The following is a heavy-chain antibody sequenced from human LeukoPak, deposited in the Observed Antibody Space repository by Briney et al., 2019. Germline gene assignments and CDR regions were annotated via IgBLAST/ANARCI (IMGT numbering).Heavy chain of an antibody. Sequence: GASVNVSCKASGYTFTGYYMHLVRQAPGQGREGMGWINPNSGGTKYAQKFQGTVTMTRDTSISISFIELSRLRSDDTVVYYCARVKVFGVVTPEYWGQGTLVTVSS. CDR3: ARVKVFGVVTPEY. CDR1: GYTFTGYY. CDR2: INPNSGGT. J-gene: IGHJ4*02. V-gene: IGHV1-2*02. D-gene: IGHD3-3*01.